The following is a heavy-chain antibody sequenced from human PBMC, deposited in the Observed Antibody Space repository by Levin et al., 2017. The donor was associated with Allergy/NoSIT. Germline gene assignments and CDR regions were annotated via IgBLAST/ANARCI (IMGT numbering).Heavy chain of an antibody. V-gene: IGHV4-34*01. J-gene: IGHJ3*01. CDR1: GESLDNFF. D-gene: IGHD2-2*01. CDR2: INGSGKT. Sequence: PSQTLSLTCGVQGESLDNFFWSWIRQSPEKGLEWIGEINGSGKTDYNPSLKSRVSMSVDTSKNQFSLKVTSVIAADTAVYYCARGPRYCSRGSCQWNAFDLWGQGTMVTVSS. CDR3: ARGPRYCSRGSCQWNAFDL.